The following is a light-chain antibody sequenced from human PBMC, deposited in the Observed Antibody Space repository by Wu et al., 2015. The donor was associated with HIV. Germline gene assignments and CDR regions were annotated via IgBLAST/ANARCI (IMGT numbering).Light chain of an antibody. CDR1: QSVGSY. J-gene: IGKJ4*01. Sequence: EIVLTQSPGTLSLSPGERATLSCRASQSVGSYLAWYQHKPGHAPRLLIYDASNRATGIPARFSGSGSGTDFTLTISSLEPEDFAVYYCQQRSSWLLTFGGGTKVEIK. CDR3: QQRSSWLLT. V-gene: IGKV3-11*01. CDR2: DAS.